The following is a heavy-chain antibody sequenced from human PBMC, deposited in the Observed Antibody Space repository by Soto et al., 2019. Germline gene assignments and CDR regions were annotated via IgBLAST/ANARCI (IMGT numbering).Heavy chain of an antibody. CDR3: ARQPGYYDILTGYSTYYFDY. Sequence: SETLSLTCTVSGGSISSSSYYWGWIRQPPGKGLEWIGYIYYRGNTNYNPSLKSRVTISVDTSKNQFSLKLSSVTAADTAVYYCARQPGYYDILTGYSTYYFDYWGQGTPVT. J-gene: IGHJ4*02. CDR2: IYYRGNT. CDR1: GGSISSSSYY. D-gene: IGHD3-9*01. V-gene: IGHV4-61*05.